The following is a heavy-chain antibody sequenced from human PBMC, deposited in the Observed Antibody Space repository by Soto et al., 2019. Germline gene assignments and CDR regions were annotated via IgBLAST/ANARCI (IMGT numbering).Heavy chain of an antibody. J-gene: IGHJ4*02. D-gene: IGHD5-18*01. CDR1: GFTFSSYA. Sequence: EVQLLESGGGLVQPGGSLRLCCAASGFTFSSYAMTWVRQAPGKGLEWVSVISNSGGGTYYADSVKGRFTISRDNSKNTLYLQMNTLRADDTAVYYCAKGYRRWHPFDYWGQGTLVTVSS. CDR2: ISNSGGGT. CDR3: AKGYRRWHPFDY. V-gene: IGHV3-23*01.